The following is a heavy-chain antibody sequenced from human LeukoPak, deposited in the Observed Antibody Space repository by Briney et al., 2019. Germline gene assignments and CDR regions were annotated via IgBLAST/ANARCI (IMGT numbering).Heavy chain of an antibody. Sequence: ASGKVSCKASGGTFSSYAISWVRQAPGQGLEWMGRIIPILGIANYAQKFQGRVTITADKSTSTAYMELSSLRSEDTAVYYCARAEDYDSSGYPMGYWGQGTLVTVSS. CDR2: IIPILGIA. V-gene: IGHV1-69*04. D-gene: IGHD3-22*01. CDR1: GGTFSSYA. CDR3: ARAEDYDSSGYPMGY. J-gene: IGHJ4*02.